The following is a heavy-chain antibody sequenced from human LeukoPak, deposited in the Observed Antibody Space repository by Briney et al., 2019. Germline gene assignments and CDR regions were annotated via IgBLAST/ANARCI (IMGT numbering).Heavy chain of an antibody. V-gene: IGHV3-74*01. CDR3: TRVSEEGHSHGRDWYFDL. Sequence: GGSLRLSCAASTFIFSNYWMHWVRQAPVEGLIWVSRINSDGTITSYADSVRGRFTISRDNAKNTLDLQMDSLRVEDTAVYYCTRVSEEGHSHGRDWYFDLWGRGTLVAVSS. D-gene: IGHD5-18*01. CDR2: INSDGTIT. J-gene: IGHJ2*01. CDR1: TFIFSNYW.